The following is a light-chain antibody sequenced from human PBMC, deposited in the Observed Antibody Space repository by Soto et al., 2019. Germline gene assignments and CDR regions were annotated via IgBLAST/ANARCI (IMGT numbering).Light chain of an antibody. J-gene: IGKJ3*01. CDR1: QSVSSSY. V-gene: IGKV3-20*01. CDR2: DAS. Sequence: EIVLTQSPGTLSLSPGERATLSCRASQSVSSSYLAWYQQKPGQAPRLLIYDASSRATGIPDRFSGSGSGADFILTISRLEPEDFAVYYCQQYGSSRGTFGPGTKVDIK. CDR3: QQYGSSRGT.